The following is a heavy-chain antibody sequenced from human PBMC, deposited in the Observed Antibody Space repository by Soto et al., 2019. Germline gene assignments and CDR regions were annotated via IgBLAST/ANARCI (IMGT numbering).Heavy chain of an antibody. D-gene: IGHD6-19*01. CDR1: GGSISDDTYY. J-gene: IGHJ4*02. CDR3: ARRPRYSSGWYPSYFDY. CDR2: IYYSGTS. Sequence: SETLSLTCTVSGGSISDDTYYWGWIRQPPGKGLEWIGSIYYSGTSSYNPSLESRVTISVDTSKNQFSLKLSSVTAADTAVYYCARRPRYSSGWYPSYFDYWGQGTLVTVSS. V-gene: IGHV4-39*07.